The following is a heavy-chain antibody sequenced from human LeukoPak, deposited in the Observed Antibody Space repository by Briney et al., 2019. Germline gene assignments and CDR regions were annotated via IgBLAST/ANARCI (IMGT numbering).Heavy chain of an antibody. D-gene: IGHD1-26*01. CDR3: ARDTTEWERRFDY. J-gene: IGHJ4*02. CDR1: GYTFTSYY. CDR2: INPSGGST. Sequence: ASEKVSCKASGYTFTSYYMHCVRQAPGQGLEWMGIINPSGGSTSYAQKFQGRVTMTRDTSTSTVYMELSSLRSEDTAVYYCARDTTEWERRFDYWGQGTLFTVSS. V-gene: IGHV1-46*01.